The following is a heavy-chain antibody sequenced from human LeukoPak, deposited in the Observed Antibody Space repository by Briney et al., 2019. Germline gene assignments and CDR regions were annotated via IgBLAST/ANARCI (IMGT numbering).Heavy chain of an antibody. D-gene: IGHD5-12*01. Sequence: PGGSLRLSCAASGFTVSSNYMSWVRQAPGKGLEWVSVIYSGGSTYYADSVKGRFTIPRDNSKNTLYLQMNSLRAEDTAVYYCARARSGYDFIIDYWGQGTLVTVSS. V-gene: IGHV3-66*01. J-gene: IGHJ4*02. CDR1: GFTVSSNY. CDR3: ARARSGYDFIIDY. CDR2: IYSGGST.